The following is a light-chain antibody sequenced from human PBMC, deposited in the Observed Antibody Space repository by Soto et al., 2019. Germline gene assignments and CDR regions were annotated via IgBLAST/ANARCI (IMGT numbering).Light chain of an antibody. CDR1: QTVARN. J-gene: IGKJ2*01. Sequence: EIMMTQSPATLSVSPGERATLSCRASQTVARNLAWYQQKPGQDPRLLIHGASTRATGVSARFSGSGSGTEFTLTISSLQSEDFAVYYCQQYHNWPPQYTFGQGTKLQIK. CDR2: GAS. CDR3: QQYHNWPPQYT. V-gene: IGKV3-15*01.